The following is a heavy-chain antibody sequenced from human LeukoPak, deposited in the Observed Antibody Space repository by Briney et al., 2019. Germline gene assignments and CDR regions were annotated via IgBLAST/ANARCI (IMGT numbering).Heavy chain of an antibody. V-gene: IGHV1-2*02. CDR1: GYTFTGYC. Sequence: ASVKVSCKASGYTFTGYCMHWVRQAPGQGLEWMGWINPNSGGTNYAQKFQGRVTMTRDTSISTAYMELSRLRSDDTAVYYCARESTRSGWYKFLPGYWGQGTLVTVSS. CDR2: INPNSGGT. J-gene: IGHJ4*02. CDR3: ARESTRSGWYKFLPGY. D-gene: IGHD6-19*01.